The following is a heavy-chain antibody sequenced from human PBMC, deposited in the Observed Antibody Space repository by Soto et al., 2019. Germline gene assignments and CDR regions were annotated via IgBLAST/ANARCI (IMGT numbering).Heavy chain of an antibody. CDR3: GRSLRTRESQKPYYFDY. Sequence: ASVKVSCKASGYTFTSYYMHWVRQAPGQGLEWMGIINPSGGSTSYAQKFQGRVTMTRDTSTSTVYMELSSLRSEDTAVYYCGRSLRTRESQKPYYFDYWGQGTLVTVSS. V-gene: IGHV1-46*03. CDR1: GYTFTSYY. CDR2: INPSGGST. D-gene: IGHD3-3*01. J-gene: IGHJ4*02.